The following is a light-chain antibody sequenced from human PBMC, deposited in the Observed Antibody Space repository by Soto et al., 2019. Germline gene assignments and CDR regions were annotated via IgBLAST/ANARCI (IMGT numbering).Light chain of an antibody. CDR3: SSYTSSSTLRV. Sequence: QSVLTQPASVSGSPGQSITISCTGTSSDVGGYNYVSWYQQHPVKAPKLMIYDVSNRPSGVSNRFSGSKSGNTASLTISGLQAEDEADYYCSSYTSSSTLRVFGGGTKLTVL. V-gene: IGLV2-14*01. CDR1: SSDVGGYNY. J-gene: IGLJ2*01. CDR2: DVS.